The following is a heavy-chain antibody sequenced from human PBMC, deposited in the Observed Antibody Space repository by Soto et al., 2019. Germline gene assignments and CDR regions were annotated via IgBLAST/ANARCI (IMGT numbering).Heavy chain of an antibody. D-gene: IGHD1-26*01. Sequence: QVQLVESGGGVVQPGRSLRLSCAASGFRDGFPFSDYDMHWVRQAPGKGLEWVALISFDGSTKNYVDSVEGRFTISRDNSRDTLFLQMDSLRPEDTAVYYCAKNSLSGSQRILDSWGQGTLVTVSS. V-gene: IGHV3-30*18. J-gene: IGHJ4*02. CDR1: GFRDGFPFSDYD. CDR3: AKNSLSGSQRILDS. CDR2: ISFDGSTK.